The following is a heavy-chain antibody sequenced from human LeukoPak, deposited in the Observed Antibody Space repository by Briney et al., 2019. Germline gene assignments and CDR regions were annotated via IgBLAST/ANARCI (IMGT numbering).Heavy chain of an antibody. D-gene: IGHD2-8*01. Sequence: PGGSLRLSCAASGFTVSSNYMSWVRQAPGKGLESLAYISGSGHDIYYTDSVKGRFTISRDNAKDSLYLQMNGLRPEDTALYYCSTDPRLLIYWGHGTLVTVSS. J-gene: IGHJ4*01. CDR1: GFTVSSNY. CDR2: ISGSGHDI. V-gene: IGHV3-11*01. CDR3: STDPRLLIY.